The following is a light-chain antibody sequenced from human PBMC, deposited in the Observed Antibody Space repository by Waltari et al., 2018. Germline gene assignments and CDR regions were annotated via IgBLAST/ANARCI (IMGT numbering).Light chain of an antibody. Sequence: EVVMTQSPATLSVSPGERATLSCRASQDISSDLAWYQQKPGRPPRLLIFGASTRAPGIPTRFSGSGSGTEFTLTISSLQSEDFAIYYCQQYNNWPPVFTFGPGTKVDFK. J-gene: IGKJ3*01. CDR1: QDISSD. CDR3: QQYNNWPPVFT. CDR2: GAS. V-gene: IGKV3D-15*01.